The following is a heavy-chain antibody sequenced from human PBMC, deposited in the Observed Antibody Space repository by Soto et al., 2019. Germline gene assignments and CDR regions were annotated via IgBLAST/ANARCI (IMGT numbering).Heavy chain of an antibody. D-gene: IGHD2-15*01. J-gene: IGHJ4*02. CDR3: ARGGGSYDY. V-gene: IGHV4-59*01. CDR1: GGSISSYY. Sequence: SETLSLPCTVSGGSISSYYWSWIRQPPGKELEWIGYISYSGSTNYNPSLKSRVTISVDTSKNQFSLKLRSVTAADTAIFYCARGGGSYDYWGQGTLVTVSS. CDR2: ISYSGST.